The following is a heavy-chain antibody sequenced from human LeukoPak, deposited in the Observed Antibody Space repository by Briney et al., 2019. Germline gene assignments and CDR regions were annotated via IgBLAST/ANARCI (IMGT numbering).Heavy chain of an antibody. J-gene: IGHJ1*01. CDR2: FYTCGST. Sequence: SETLSLTCTVPGDSLSSYYWGWVRQPAGRVLEWIGRFYTCGSTNYNPALKRRVTMSVDTSKNQFSLKLSSVTAADTAVYYCAREESPTPRRSYFQHWGQGTLVTVSS. V-gene: IGHV4-4*07. CDR1: GDSLSSYY. CDR3: AREESPTPRRSYFQH.